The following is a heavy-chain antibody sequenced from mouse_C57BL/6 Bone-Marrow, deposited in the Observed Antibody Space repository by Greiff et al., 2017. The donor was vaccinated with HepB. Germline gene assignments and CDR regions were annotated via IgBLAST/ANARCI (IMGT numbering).Heavy chain of an antibody. CDR3: ATIYYDYDRRYYAMDY. D-gene: IGHD2-4*01. Sequence: QVQLKESGAELARPGASVKLSCKASGYTFTSYGISWVKPRTGQGLEWIGEIYPRSGNTYYNEKFKGKATLTADKSSSTAYMELRSLTSEDSAVYFCATIYYDYDRRYYAMDYWGQGTSVTVSS. V-gene: IGHV1-81*01. J-gene: IGHJ4*01. CDR2: IYPRSGNT. CDR1: GYTFTSYG.